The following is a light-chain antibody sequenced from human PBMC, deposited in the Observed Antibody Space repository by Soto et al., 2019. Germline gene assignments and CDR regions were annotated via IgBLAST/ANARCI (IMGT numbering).Light chain of an antibody. CDR3: QQYGDWPPET. CDR1: QSIRTY. CDR2: AAS. J-gene: IGKJ2*01. Sequence: DIQMTQSPSSLSASVGDRVTITCRASQSIRTYLNWYQQKPGQAPKLLIYAASTLQSGVPSRFTGSGSGTDFTLTISSLQSEDVAVYYCQQYGDWPPETFGQGTKLEI. V-gene: IGKV1-39*01.